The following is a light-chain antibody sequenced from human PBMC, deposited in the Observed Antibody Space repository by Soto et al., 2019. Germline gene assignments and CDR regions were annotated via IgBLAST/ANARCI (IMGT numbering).Light chain of an antibody. CDR3: QSYDSSLSGSV. V-gene: IGLV1-40*01. CDR2: GNA. CDR1: TSNIGAGFD. J-gene: IGLJ2*01. Sequence: QSVLTQSPSVSGAPGQRVTISCTGSTSNIGAGFDVHWYQQLPGTAPKLLIHGNANRPSGVPDRFSGSRSGTSASLAITGLQAEDEADYYCQSYDSSLSGSVFGGGTKLTVL.